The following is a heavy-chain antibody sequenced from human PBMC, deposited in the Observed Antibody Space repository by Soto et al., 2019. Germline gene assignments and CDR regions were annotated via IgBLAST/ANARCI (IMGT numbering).Heavy chain of an antibody. J-gene: IGHJ6*02. Sequence: QVQLVESGGGVVQPGRSLRLSCAASGFTFSSYAMHWVRQAPGKGLEWVAVISYDGSNKYYADSVKGRFTISRDNSKNTLYLQMNSLRAEDTAVYYCARDVGTQRLMDVWGQGTTVTVSS. D-gene: IGHD1-1*01. CDR3: ARDVGTQRLMDV. CDR2: ISYDGSNK. CDR1: GFTFSSYA. V-gene: IGHV3-30-3*01.